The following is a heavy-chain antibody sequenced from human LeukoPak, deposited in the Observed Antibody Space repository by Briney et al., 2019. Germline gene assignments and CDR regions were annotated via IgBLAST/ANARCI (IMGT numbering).Heavy chain of an antibody. Sequence: PSETLSLTCTVSGGSISSGSYYWSWIRQPAGKGLEWIGRIYTSGSTNYNPSLKSRVTISVDTSKNQFSLKLSSVTAADTAVYYCARQGGCYDSSGYADYWGQGTLVTVSS. CDR1: GGSISSGSYY. J-gene: IGHJ4*02. D-gene: IGHD3-22*01. V-gene: IGHV4-61*02. CDR2: IYTSGST. CDR3: ARQGGCYDSSGYADY.